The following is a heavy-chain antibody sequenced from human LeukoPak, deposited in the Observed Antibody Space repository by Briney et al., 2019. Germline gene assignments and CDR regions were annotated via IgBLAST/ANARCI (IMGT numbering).Heavy chain of an antibody. D-gene: IGHD2-15*01. J-gene: IGHJ4*02. CDR2: IIPMFGTA. V-gene: IGHV1-69*05. CDR1: GGTFSNYA. Sequence: SVKVSCKASGGTFSNYAISWVRQAPGQGLEWMGGIIPMFGTANYAQKFQGRVTITTDESTSTAYMELSSLRSEDTAVYYCASGYCSGGSCLTHFHFWGQGTLVTVSS. CDR3: ASGYCSGGSCLTHFHF.